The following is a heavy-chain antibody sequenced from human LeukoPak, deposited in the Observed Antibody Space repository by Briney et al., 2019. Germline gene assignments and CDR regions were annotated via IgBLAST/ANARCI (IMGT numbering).Heavy chain of an antibody. V-gene: IGHV4-34*01. D-gene: IGHD5-24*01. J-gene: IGHJ4*02. Sequence: PSETLSLTCAVYGGSFSGYYWSWIRQPPGKGLEWIGEINHSGSTNYNPSLKSRVTISVDTSKNQFSLKLSSVTAADTAVYYCARGGWLQSAAFDYWGQGTLVTVSS. CDR3: ARGGWLQSAAFDY. CDR1: GGSFSGYY. CDR2: INHSGST.